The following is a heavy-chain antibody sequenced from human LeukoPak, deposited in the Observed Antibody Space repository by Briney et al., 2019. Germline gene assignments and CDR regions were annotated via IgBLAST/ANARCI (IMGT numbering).Heavy chain of an antibody. J-gene: IGHJ6*02. CDR1: GFTFDDYA. D-gene: IGHD3-16*01. CDR2: ISWNSGSI. Sequence: PGGSLRLSCAASGFTFDDYAMHWVRQAPGKGLEWVSGISWNSGSIGYADSVKGRFTISRDNAKNSLYLQMNSLRAEDTALYYCAKVLDYAVTPHYGMDVWGQGTTVTVSS. V-gene: IGHV3-9*01. CDR3: AKVLDYAVTPHYGMDV.